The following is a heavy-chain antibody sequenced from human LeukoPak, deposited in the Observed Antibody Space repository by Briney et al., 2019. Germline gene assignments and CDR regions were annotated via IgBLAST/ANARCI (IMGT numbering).Heavy chain of an antibody. J-gene: IGHJ4*02. Sequence: ASVKVSCKAPGYTFTGYYMHWVRQAPGQGLEWMGWINPNSGGTNYAQKFQGRVTMTGDTSISTAYMELSRLRSDDTAVYYCARAPPVDYGDYEFDYWGQGTLVTVSS. CDR1: GYTFTGYY. D-gene: IGHD4-17*01. V-gene: IGHV1-2*02. CDR3: ARAPPVDYGDYEFDY. CDR2: INPNSGGT.